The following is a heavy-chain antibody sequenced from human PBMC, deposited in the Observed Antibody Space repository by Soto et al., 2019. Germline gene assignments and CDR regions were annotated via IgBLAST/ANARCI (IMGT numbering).Heavy chain of an antibody. CDR2: INPKSGGT. CDR3: ARENIFGVVREYYFDY. J-gene: IGHJ4*02. D-gene: IGHD3-3*01. Sequence: QVQLVHSGAEVRKPGASVKVSCKASGYRFIGYYIHWVRQAPGQGLEWMGWINPKSGGTNYAQKFQGGVTMTRDTSISTVYMEVSGLRSDDTAVYYCARENIFGVVREYYFDYWGQGTLVTVSS. V-gene: IGHV1-2*02. CDR1: GYRFIGYY.